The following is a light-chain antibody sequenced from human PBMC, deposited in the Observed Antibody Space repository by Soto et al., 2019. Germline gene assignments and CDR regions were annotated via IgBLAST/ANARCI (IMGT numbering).Light chain of an antibody. Sequence: EIVLTQSTATLSLSPGERATLSCRASQSVSSYLAWYQQKPGQAPRLLIYDASNRATGIPARFSVSGSGTDFTLTISSLEPEDFAVDYCQQRSNWPPKYTFGQGTKLEIK. CDR2: DAS. CDR1: QSVSSY. CDR3: QQRSNWPPKYT. V-gene: IGKV3-11*01. J-gene: IGKJ2*01.